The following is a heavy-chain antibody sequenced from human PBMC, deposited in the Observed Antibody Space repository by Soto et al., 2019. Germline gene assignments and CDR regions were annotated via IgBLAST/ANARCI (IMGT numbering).Heavy chain of an antibody. D-gene: IGHD2-15*01. J-gene: IGHJ4*02. Sequence: GGSLSLSCSASGFTFSTQAMAWVRQAPGKGPEWVSALISSGESPDYADSVKGRFTISRDNSKNTLYLQMNSLRADDTAVYYCASRDIYTLALDSWGQGTPVTVSS. V-gene: IGHV3-23*01. CDR2: LISSGESP. CDR3: ASRDIYTLALDS. CDR1: GFTFSTQA.